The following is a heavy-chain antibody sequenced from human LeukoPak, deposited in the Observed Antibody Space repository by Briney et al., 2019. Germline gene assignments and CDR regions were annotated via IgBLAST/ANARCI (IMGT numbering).Heavy chain of an antibody. J-gene: IGHJ5*02. D-gene: IGHD3-10*01. CDR2: INPNSGGT. CDR1: GYTFTAYH. V-gene: IGHV1-2*02. Sequence: GALVKVSCKASGYTFTAYHMHWVRQAPGQRLGWMGWINPNSGGTNYEQKFQGRVTMTRDTSISTAYMELSRLRSDDTAVYYCAVSDMVRGAWLDPWGQGTLVTVSS. CDR3: AVSDMVRGAWLDP.